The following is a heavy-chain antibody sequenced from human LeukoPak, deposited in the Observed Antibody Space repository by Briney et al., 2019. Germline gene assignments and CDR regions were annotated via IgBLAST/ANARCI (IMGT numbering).Heavy chain of an antibody. J-gene: IGHJ6*03. D-gene: IGHD1-26*01. V-gene: IGHV3-23*01. CDR1: SFTFNRYS. CDR3: PKWDEKFYYMDV. CDR2: ISGSGGGT. Sequence: SGGSLRLSCAASSFTFNRYSISWVRQAPGKGLQWVSSISGSGGGTHYASSVRGRFSISRDNSKDTVFLQMNDLRVEDTAIYYCPKWDEKFYYMDVWGQGTTVTVSS.